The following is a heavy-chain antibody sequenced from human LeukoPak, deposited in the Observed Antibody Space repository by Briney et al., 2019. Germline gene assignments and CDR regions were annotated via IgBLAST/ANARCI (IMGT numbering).Heavy chain of an antibody. Sequence: GGSLRLSCAASGFTFSSYSMKWVRQAPGKGLEWVSSISSSSSYIYYADSVKGRFTISRDNAKNSLYLQMNSLGAEDTAVYYCARAPSRLLPDYWGQGTLVTVSS. CDR1: GFTFSSYS. J-gene: IGHJ4*02. V-gene: IGHV3-21*01. CDR3: ARAPSRLLPDY. CDR2: ISSSSSYI.